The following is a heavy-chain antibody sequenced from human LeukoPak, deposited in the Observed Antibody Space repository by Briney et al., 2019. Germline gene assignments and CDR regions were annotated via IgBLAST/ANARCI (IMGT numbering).Heavy chain of an antibody. Sequence: GGSLRLSCSASGFTFSSYTVHWVRQAPGKGLQYVSSIRTDGGTSYDADSVMGRFTISRDNSKNTLYLQMSSLRPEDTAVYYCVKDVTGTYSGDFWGQGTLVTVSS. CDR2: IRTDGGTS. D-gene: IGHD1-26*01. V-gene: IGHV3-64D*06. CDR1: GFTFSSYT. CDR3: VKDVTGTYSGDF. J-gene: IGHJ4*02.